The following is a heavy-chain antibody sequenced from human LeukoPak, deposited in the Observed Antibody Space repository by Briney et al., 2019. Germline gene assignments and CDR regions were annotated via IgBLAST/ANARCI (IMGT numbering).Heavy chain of an antibody. CDR1: GGSINSAAYY. Sequence: SETLSLTCTVSGGSINSAAYYSSWIRQHPGKGLEWIGYIYYSGSTNYNPSLKSRVTMSLDTSKNLFSLKLSSVTAADTAVYYCARDSAYYGSGSYYTGGFDYWGQGTLVTVSS. CDR2: IYYSGST. CDR3: ARDSAYYGSGSYYTGGFDY. J-gene: IGHJ4*02. V-gene: IGHV4-31*03. D-gene: IGHD3-10*01.